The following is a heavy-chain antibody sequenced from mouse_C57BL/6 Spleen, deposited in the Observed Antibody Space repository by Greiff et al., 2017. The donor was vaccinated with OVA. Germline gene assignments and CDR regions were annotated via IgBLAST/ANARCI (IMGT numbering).Heavy chain of an antibody. CDR3: ASPYDYDDWYFDV. CDR1: GFSLTSYG. CDR2: IWSGGST. V-gene: IGHV2-2*01. J-gene: IGHJ1*03. D-gene: IGHD2-4*01. Sequence: QVQLKQSGPGLVQPSQSLSITCTVSGFSLTSYGVHWVRQSPGKGLEWLGVIWSGGSTDYNAAFISRLSISKDKSKSQVFFKMNSLQADDTAIYYCASPYDYDDWYFDVWGTGTTVTVSS.